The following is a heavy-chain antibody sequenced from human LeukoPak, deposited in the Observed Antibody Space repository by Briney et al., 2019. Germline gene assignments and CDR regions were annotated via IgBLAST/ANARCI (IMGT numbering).Heavy chain of an antibody. CDR1: GFTFSSYS. J-gene: IGHJ5*02. CDR2: ISSSSSYI. Sequence: PGGSLRLSCAASGFTFSSYSMNWVRQAPGKGLEWVSSISSSSSYIYYADSVKGRFTISRDNAKNSLYLQMNSLRAEDTAVYYCAKGDSSGYHNWFDHWGQGTLVTVSS. CDR3: AKGDSSGYHNWFDH. D-gene: IGHD3-22*01. V-gene: IGHV3-21*01.